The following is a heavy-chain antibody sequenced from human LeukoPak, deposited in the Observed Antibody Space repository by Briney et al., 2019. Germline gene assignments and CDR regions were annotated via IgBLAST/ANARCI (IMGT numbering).Heavy chain of an antibody. CDR3: AKDRTDSGSYFY. V-gene: IGHV3-30*18. D-gene: IGHD3-10*01. J-gene: IGHJ4*02. Sequence: GGSLRLSCAASGFTFSSYGMHWVRQAPGKGLEWVAVISYDGSNKYYADSVKGRFTISRDNSKNTLYLQMNSLRAEDTAVYYCAKDRTDSGSYFYWRQGTLVTVSS. CDR1: GFTFSSYG. CDR2: ISYDGSNK.